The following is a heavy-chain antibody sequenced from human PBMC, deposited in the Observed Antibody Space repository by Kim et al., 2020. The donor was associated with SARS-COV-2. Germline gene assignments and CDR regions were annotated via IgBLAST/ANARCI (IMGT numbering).Heavy chain of an antibody. CDR2: INHSGST. D-gene: IGHD3-10*01. CDR1: GGSFSGYY. Sequence: SETLSLTCAVYGGSFSGYYWSWIRQPPGKGLEWIGEINHSGSTNYNPSLKSRVTISVDTSKNQFSLKLSSVTAADTAVYYCARGFKITMVRGVPYYYYYGMDVWGQGTTVTVSS. J-gene: IGHJ6*02. V-gene: IGHV4-34*01. CDR3: ARGFKITMVRGVPYYYYYGMDV.